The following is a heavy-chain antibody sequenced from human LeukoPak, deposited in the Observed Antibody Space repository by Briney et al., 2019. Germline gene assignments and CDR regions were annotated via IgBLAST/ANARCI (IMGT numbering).Heavy chain of an antibody. CDR3: ARDFRSSWLNWFDP. D-gene: IGHD6-13*01. CDR1: GCTFSSYA. CDR2: IIPIFGTA. Sequence: SVKVTCKASGCTFSSYAISWVRQAPGQGLEWMGVIIPIFGTANYAKKFQGRVTITADESTSTAYMELSSLRTEDTAVYYCARDFRSSWLNWFDPWGQGTLVTVSS. J-gene: IGHJ5*02. V-gene: IGHV1-69*13.